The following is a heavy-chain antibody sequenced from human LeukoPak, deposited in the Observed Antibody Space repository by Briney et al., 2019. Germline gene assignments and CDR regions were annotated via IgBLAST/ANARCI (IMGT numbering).Heavy chain of an antibody. CDR2: IHYSGRS. Sequence: PSETLSLTCTVSGGSIRSNSYYWGWIRQPPGKGLECIVSIHYSGRSYYNPSRKSRVTISVDTSKNQFSLELKSVSAAGTAVYYCARPGLRARACDIWGQGTMVTVSS. J-gene: IGHJ3*02. CDR1: GGSIRSNSYY. CDR3: ARPGLRARACDI. D-gene: IGHD1-26*01. V-gene: IGHV4-39*01.